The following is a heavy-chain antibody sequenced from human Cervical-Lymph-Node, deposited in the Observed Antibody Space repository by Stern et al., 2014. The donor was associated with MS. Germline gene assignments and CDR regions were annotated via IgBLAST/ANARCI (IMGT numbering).Heavy chain of an antibody. CDR2: IYSGGST. CDR1: GFTVSSNY. J-gene: IGHJ4*02. D-gene: IGHD5-18*01. Sequence: EVQLVESGGGLVQPGGSLRLSCAASGFTVSSNYMSWVRQAPGKGLEWVSVIYSGGSTYYADSVKGRFTISRHTSKNTLYLQMNSLRAEDTAVYYYARGMVGIEPYYFDYWGQGTLVTVSS. CDR3: ARGMVGIEPYYFDY. V-gene: IGHV3-53*04.